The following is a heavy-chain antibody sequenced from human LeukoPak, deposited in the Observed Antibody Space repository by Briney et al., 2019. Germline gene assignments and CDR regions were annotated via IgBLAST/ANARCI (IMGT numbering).Heavy chain of an antibody. CDR3: ARSLWFGEYGAFDI. CDR2: IYHSGST. J-gene: IGHJ3*02. CDR1: GYSISSGYY. Sequence: SETLSLTCAVSGYSISSGYYWGWIRQPPGKGLEWIGSIYHSGSTYYNPSLKSRVTISVDTSKNQFSLKLSSVTAADTAVYYCARSLWFGEYGAFDIWGQGTMVTVSS. V-gene: IGHV4-38-2*01. D-gene: IGHD3-10*01.